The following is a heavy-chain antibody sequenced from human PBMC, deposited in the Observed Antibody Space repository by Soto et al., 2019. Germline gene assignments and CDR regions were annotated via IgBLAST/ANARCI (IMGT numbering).Heavy chain of an antibody. Sequence: ASVKVSCKASGYAFTGYYMHWVRQAPGQGLEWMGWINPNSGGTNYAQKFQGWVTMTRDTSISTAYMELSRLRSEDTAVYYCASDRGTDGYSSSWDAFDIWGQGTMVTVSS. CDR2: INPNSGGT. CDR1: GYAFTGYY. CDR3: ASDRGTDGYSSSWDAFDI. D-gene: IGHD6-13*01. V-gene: IGHV1-2*04. J-gene: IGHJ3*02.